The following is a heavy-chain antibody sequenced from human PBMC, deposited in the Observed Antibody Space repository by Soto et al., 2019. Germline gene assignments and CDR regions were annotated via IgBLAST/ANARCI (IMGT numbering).Heavy chain of an antibody. V-gene: IGHV1-18*04. J-gene: IGHJ6*02. CDR2: ISAYNGNI. Sequence: GASVKVSCKASGYTVTSYGISCVRQAPGQVLEWMGWISAYNGNINYAQKLQGRVTMTTDTSTSTAHLDLRGLRSDDTAVYYCARVRCSSTSCYLGGDYYNYGLDVWGQGTAVTVSS. CDR3: ARVRCSSTSCYLGGDYYNYGLDV. D-gene: IGHD2-2*01. CDR1: GYTVTSYG.